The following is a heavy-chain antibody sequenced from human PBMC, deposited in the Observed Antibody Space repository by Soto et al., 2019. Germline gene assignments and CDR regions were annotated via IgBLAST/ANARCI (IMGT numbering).Heavy chain of an antibody. CDR3: GASIAARRGWFDP. J-gene: IGHJ5*02. CDR1: GVSISSGDYC. CDR2: IYYSGST. D-gene: IGHD6-6*01. V-gene: IGHV4-30-4*01. Sequence: SETLSLTCTVSGVSISSGDYCWSWIRQPPGKGLEWIGYIYYSGSTYYNPSLKSRVTISVDTSKNQFSLKLSSVTAADTAVYYCGASIAARRGWFDPWGQGTLVTVSS.